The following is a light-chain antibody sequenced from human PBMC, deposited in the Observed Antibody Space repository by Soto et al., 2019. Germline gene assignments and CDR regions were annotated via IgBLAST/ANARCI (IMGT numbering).Light chain of an antibody. Sequence: QPVLTQPPSVSEAPGQRVTISCNGSSSNIGAGYEAHWYQQVPGTAPKLLIYENNNRPSGVPDRFSGSKSGTSASLAITGLQADDDAEYYCQSYDSSLSGYVFGTGTKVTVL. CDR2: ENN. J-gene: IGLJ1*01. V-gene: IGLV1-40*01. CDR3: QSYDSSLSGYV. CDR1: SSNIGAGYE.